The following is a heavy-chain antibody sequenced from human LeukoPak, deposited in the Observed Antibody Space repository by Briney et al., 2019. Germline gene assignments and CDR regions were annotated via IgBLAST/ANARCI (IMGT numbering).Heavy chain of an antibody. J-gene: IGHJ5*02. D-gene: IGHD2-15*01. Sequence: ASLKVSCKASGYTFTSYSISWVRQAPGEGLEWRGWISAYNGTTNYAQKLEGRVTMTTDTSRSTAYMGLRSLRSDDTAVYYCARDGGVVAADNWFDPWGQGTLVTVSS. CDR2: ISAYNGTT. V-gene: IGHV1-18*01. CDR3: ARDGGVVAADNWFDP. CDR1: GYTFTSYS.